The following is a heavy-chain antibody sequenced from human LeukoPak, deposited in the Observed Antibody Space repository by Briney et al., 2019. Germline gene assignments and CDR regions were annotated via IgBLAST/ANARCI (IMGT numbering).Heavy chain of an antibody. CDR3: ARDRLWSYYYYYMDV. CDR1: GYTFTSYG. V-gene: IGHV1-18*01. J-gene: IGHJ6*03. D-gene: IGHD5-18*01. Sequence: ASVKGSCKASGYTFTSYGISWGREAPGQGREWRGWSSAYNGDTNYAQKRRGRGTITTDTSTSTAYMELRSLSSDDTAVYYCARDRLWSYYYYYMDVWGKGTTVTVSS. CDR2: SSAYNGDT.